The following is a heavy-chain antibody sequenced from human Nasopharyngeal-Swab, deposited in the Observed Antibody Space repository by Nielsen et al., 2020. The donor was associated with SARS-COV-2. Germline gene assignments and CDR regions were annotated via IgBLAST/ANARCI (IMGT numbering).Heavy chain of an antibody. D-gene: IGHD6-13*01. CDR3: ARSSWFWDLDY. J-gene: IGHJ4*02. Sequence: SETLSLTCTVSGGSISTTGYSWGWIRQPPGKGLEWIGSIFHSGSAYYNPSLQRRVTLSVDPSKNHFSLKLSSVTAADTAIYYCARSSWFWDLDYWGQGTLVPVSA. CDR2: IFHSGSA. V-gene: IGHV4-39*02. CDR1: GGSISTTGYS.